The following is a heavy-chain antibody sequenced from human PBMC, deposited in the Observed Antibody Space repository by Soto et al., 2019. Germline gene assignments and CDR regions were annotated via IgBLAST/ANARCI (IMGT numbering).Heavy chain of an antibody. CDR2: IYYSGST. J-gene: IGHJ3*02. CDR1: GGSVNSYY. Sequence: QVQLQESGPGLVKPSETLSLTCTVSGGSVNSYYWSWIRQPPGKGLDWIGYIYYSGSTNYNPSLKSRVTISVDTSKTQFSLKMSSVTAADTAVYYCATGPYCSGGSCQRFNAFDIWGQGTMVTVSS. CDR3: ATGPYCSGGSCQRFNAFDI. V-gene: IGHV4-59*08. D-gene: IGHD2-15*01.